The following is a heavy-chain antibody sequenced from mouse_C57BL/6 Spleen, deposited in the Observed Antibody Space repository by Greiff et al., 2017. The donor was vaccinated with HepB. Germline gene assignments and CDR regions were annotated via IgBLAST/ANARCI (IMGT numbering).Heavy chain of an antibody. CDR3: TSPGRFAY. CDR2: IDPENGDT. CDR1: GFNIKDDY. Sequence: VQLQQSGAELVRPGASVKLSCTASGFNIKDDYMDWVKQRPEQGLEWIGWIDPENGDTEYASKFQGKATITADTASNTAYLQLSSLTSEDTAVYYCTSPGRFAYWGQGTLVTVSA. J-gene: IGHJ3*01. V-gene: IGHV14-4*01.